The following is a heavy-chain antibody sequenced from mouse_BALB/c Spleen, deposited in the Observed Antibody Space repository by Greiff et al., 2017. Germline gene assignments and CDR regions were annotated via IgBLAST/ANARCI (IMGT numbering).Heavy chain of an antibody. V-gene: IGHV5-17*02. CDR3: ARNYYGSSYGAMDY. J-gene: IGHJ4*01. CDR2: ISSGSSTI. CDR1: GFTFSSFG. Sequence: EVQLVESGGGLVQPGGSRKLSCAASGFTFSSFGMHWVRQAPEKGLEWVAYISSGSSTIYYADTVKGRFTISRDNPKNTLFLQMTSLRSEDTAMYYCARNYYGSSYGAMDYWGQGTSVTVSS. D-gene: IGHD1-1*01.